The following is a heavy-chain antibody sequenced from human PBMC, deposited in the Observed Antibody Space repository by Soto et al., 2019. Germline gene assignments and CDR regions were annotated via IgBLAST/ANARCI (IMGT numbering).Heavy chain of an antibody. CDR3: ASGDYYDEGAV. CDR2: ISSSNPYI. J-gene: IGHJ6*02. CDR1: GFVFKSYT. D-gene: IGHD3-22*01. V-gene: IGHV3-21*01. Sequence: EVQLVESGGGLVKPGGSLRLSCVASGFVFKSYTMNWVRQAPGKGLVWVSSISSSNPYIYYTDSVKGRFTISRDNAKNSLYLQVDGPRAEDTAVYYGASGDYYDEGAVWGQGTTVTVSS.